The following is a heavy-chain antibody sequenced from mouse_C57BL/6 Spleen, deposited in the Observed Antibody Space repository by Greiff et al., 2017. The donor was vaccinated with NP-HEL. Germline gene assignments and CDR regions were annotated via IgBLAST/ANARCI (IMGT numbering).Heavy chain of an antibody. CDR3: AREIPLYYGSPYFDY. D-gene: IGHD1-1*01. V-gene: IGHV1-55*01. J-gene: IGHJ2*01. CDR1: GYTFTSYW. CDR2: IYPGSGST. Sequence: VQLQQPGAELVKPGASVKMSCKASGYTFTSYWITWVKQRPGQGLEWIGDIYPGSGSTNYNEKFKSKATLTVNTSSSTAYMQLSSLTSEDSAVYYCAREIPLYYGSPYFDYWGQGTTLTVSS.